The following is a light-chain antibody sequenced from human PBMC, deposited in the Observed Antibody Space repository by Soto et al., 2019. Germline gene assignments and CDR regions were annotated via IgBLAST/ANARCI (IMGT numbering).Light chain of an antibody. Sequence: VMTQSPATLSVSPGDRATLSCRASQSVISNLAWYQQKPGQAPRLLIYGASSRATGIPDRFSGSGSGTDFTLTISRLEPEDFAVYYCQQYGGSPRTFGQGTKVDIK. CDR2: GAS. V-gene: IGKV3-20*01. CDR3: QQYGGSPRT. J-gene: IGKJ1*01. CDR1: QSVISN.